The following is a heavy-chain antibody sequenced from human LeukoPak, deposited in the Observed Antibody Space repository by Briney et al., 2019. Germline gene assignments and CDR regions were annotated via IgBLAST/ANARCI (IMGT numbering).Heavy chain of an antibody. V-gene: IGHV4-39*07. J-gene: IGHJ4*02. D-gene: IGHD6-13*01. CDR2: IYYSGST. CDR1: GGSISSSSYY. CDR3: ARDWTAAADY. Sequence: SETLSLTCTVSGGSISSSSYYWGWIRQPPGKGLEWIGSIYYSGSTYYNPSLKSRVTISVDTSKNQFSLKLSSVTAADTAVYYCARDWTAAADYWGQGTLVTVSS.